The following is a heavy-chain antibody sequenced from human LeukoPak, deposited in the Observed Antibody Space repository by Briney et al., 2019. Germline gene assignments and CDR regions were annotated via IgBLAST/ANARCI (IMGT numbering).Heavy chain of an antibody. CDR3: AREGGPNTAMVFFDY. CDR2: IYPGDSDT. Sequence: GESLKISCKGSGYSFTSYWIGWVRPMPGKGLEWMGIIYPGDSDTRYSPSFQGQVTISADKSISTAYLQWSSLKASDTAMYYCAREGGPNTAMVFFDYWGQGTLVTVSS. V-gene: IGHV5-51*01. D-gene: IGHD5-18*01. J-gene: IGHJ4*02. CDR1: GYSFTSYW.